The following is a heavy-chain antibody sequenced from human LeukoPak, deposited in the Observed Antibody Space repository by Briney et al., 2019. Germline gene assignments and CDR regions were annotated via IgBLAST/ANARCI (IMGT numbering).Heavy chain of an antibody. CDR1: GYTLTELS. D-gene: IGHD1-26*01. J-gene: IGHJ4*02. CDR3: ATGQSGSYYVAWAY. CDR2: FDPEDGET. V-gene: IGHV1-24*01. Sequence: ASVKVSCNVSGYTLTELSMHWVRQAPGKGLEWMGGFDPEDGETIYAQKFQGRVTMTEDTSTDTAYMELSSLRSEDTAVYYCATGQSGSYYVAWAYWGQGTLVTVSS.